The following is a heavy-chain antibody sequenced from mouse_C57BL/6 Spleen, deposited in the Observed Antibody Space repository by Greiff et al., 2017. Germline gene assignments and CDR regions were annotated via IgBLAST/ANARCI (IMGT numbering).Heavy chain of an antibody. CDR3: TADYDAPYAMDY. V-gene: IGHV14-4*01. J-gene: IGHJ4*01. CDR1: GFNIKDDY. CDR2: IDPENGDT. Sequence: VQLQQSGAELVRPGASVKLSCTASGFNIKDDYMHWVKQRPEQGLEWIGWIDPENGDTEYASKFQGKARIKADTSSNTAYLQLSSLTSEDTAVYYCTADYDAPYAMDYWGQGTSVTVSS. D-gene: IGHD2-4*01.